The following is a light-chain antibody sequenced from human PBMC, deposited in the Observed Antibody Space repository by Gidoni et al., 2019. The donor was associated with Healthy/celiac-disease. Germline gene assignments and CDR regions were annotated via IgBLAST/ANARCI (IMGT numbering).Light chain of an antibody. Sequence: IQMTQSPSSLSASVGDRVTITCQASTDISNYLNWYQQKPGKAPKLLIYDASNLETGVPSRCSGSGSWKEFTFTISSLQPEESATYYCQQYDNLPPGLTFACXAKVGIK. CDR2: DAS. V-gene: IGKV1-33*01. CDR1: TDISNY. CDR3: QQYDNLPPGLT. J-gene: IGKJ4*01.